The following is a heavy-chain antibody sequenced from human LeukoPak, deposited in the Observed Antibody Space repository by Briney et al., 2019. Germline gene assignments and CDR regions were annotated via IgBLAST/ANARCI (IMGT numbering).Heavy chain of an antibody. CDR2: ISSSSGHI. CDR1: GFTFSSYN. D-gene: IGHD6-19*01. J-gene: IGHJ4*02. V-gene: IGHV3-21*01. Sequence: PGGSLRLSCAASGFTFSSYNMNWVRQPPGKGLEWVSSISSSSGHIHYADSVEGRFTISRDNANNSLYLQMNSLRDEDTAVYYCARDPGTVADPYFDYWGQGSLVTVSS. CDR3: ARDPGTVADPYFDY.